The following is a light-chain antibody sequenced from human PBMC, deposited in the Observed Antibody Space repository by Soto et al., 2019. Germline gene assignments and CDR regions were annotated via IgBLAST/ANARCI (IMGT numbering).Light chain of an antibody. Sequence: DIQMTQSPSTLSASVGDRVTITYRASQSISYWLAWYQQKPGKAPKVLIYDASSLESGVPSRFSGSGSGTEFTRTINSLQPDDLATYYCQQYNTYWTFGQGTKVDIK. CDR1: QSISYW. CDR3: QQYNTYWT. CDR2: DAS. J-gene: IGKJ1*01. V-gene: IGKV1-5*01.